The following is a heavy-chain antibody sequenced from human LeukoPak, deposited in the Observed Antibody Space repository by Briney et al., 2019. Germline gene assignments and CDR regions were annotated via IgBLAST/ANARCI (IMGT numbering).Heavy chain of an antibody. CDR2: IGTAGDT. D-gene: IGHD1-1*01. J-gene: IGHJ6*02. V-gene: IGHV3-13*04. CDR1: GFTFSSYD. CDR3: ARVQLNHYGMDV. Sequence: GGSLRLSCAASGFTFSSYDMHWVRQATGEGLEWVSAIGTAGDTYYPGSVKGRFTISRENAKNSLYLQMNSLRAGDTAVYYCARVQLNHYGMDVWGQGTTVTVSS.